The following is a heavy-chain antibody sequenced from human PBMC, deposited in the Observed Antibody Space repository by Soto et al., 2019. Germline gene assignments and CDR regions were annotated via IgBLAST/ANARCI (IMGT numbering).Heavy chain of an antibody. V-gene: IGHV1-18*01. J-gene: IGHJ4*02. CDR3: AKVLSQASGRYYFDY. CDR1: GYTFTKYG. Sequence: QVQLVQSGAEVKKPGTSVKVSCKASGYTFTKYGITWVRQAPGQGLEWMGWISVYNGNTKYGQKFRDRVTMTTDTSTTTASMELRSLRSDDTAVYYCAKVLSQASGRYYFDYWGQGTLVTVSS. CDR2: ISVYNGNT. D-gene: IGHD2-15*01.